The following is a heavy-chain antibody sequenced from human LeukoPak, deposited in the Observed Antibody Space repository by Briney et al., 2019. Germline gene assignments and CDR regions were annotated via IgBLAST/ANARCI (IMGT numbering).Heavy chain of an antibody. CDR3: ARDQRTYYYDSSGQSHFDY. CDR2: IIPIFGTA. CDR1: GGTFSSYA. V-gene: IGHV1-69*01. Sequence: SVTVSCKASGGTFSSYAISWVRQAPGQGLEWMGGIIPIFGTANYAQKFQGRVTITADESTSTAYMELSSLRSEDTAVYYCARDQRTYYYDSSGQSHFDYWGQGTLVTVSS. J-gene: IGHJ4*02. D-gene: IGHD3-22*01.